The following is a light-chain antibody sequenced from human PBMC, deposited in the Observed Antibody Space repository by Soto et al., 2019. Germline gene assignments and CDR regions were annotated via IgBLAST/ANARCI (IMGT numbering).Light chain of an antibody. J-gene: IGKJ3*01. CDR2: AAS. V-gene: IGKV1-39*01. CDR1: QNISSY. Sequence: DIQMTQSPASLSASVGDSVTITCRAGQNISSYLNWYQLKPGKATKLLLYAASSLQSGVPSRFSGSGSGTEFTLTVSSLQPDDFAIYYCKQSYSLPLSFGPGTKVDIE. CDR3: KQSYSLPLS.